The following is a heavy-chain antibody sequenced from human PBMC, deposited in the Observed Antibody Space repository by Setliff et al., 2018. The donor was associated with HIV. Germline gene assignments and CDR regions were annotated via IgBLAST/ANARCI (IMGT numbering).Heavy chain of an antibody. D-gene: IGHD1-26*01. CDR3: ATRGEQLYFYGMDV. J-gene: IGHJ6*02. CDR2: IHTNTGDP. Sequence: ASVKVSCKASGYTFTSYAVNWVRQAPGQGLEWVGWIHTNTGDPTYAQGFTGRFVFSFDTSVSTAYLQISGLKAEDTAVYYCATRGEQLYFYGMDVWGRGTTVTVSS. CDR1: GYTFTSYA. V-gene: IGHV7-4-1*02.